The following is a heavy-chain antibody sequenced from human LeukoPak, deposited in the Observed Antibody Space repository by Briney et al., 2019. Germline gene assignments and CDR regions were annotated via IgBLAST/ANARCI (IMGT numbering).Heavy chain of an antibody. D-gene: IGHD6-13*01. Sequence: SETLSLTCTVSGGSISSGSYYWSWIRQPAGKGLEWIGRIYTSGSTNYNPSLKSRVTISVDTSKNQFSLKLSSVTAADTAVYYCARGEYSSSWSYYYYYMDVWGKGTTVTVSS. V-gene: IGHV4-61*02. CDR2: IYTSGST. CDR3: ARGEYSSSWSYYYYYMDV. J-gene: IGHJ6*03. CDR1: GGSISSGSYY.